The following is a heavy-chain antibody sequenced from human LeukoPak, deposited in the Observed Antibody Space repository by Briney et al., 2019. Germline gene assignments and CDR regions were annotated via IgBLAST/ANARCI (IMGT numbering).Heavy chain of an antibody. Sequence: GGSLRLSCAASEFTFSSYGMHWVRQAPGKGLEWVAVISYDGSNKYYADSVKGRFTISRDNSKNTLYLQMNSLRAEDTAVYYCAKELYYDILTGHTFDYWGQGTLVTVSS. D-gene: IGHD3-9*01. CDR3: AKELYYDILTGHTFDY. V-gene: IGHV3-30*18. CDR2: ISYDGSNK. J-gene: IGHJ4*02. CDR1: EFTFSSYG.